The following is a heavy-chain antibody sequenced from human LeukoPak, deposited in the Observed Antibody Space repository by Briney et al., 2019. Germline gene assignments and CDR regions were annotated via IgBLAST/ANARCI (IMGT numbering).Heavy chain of an antibody. J-gene: IGHJ6*03. CDR2: ISSSGSTI. D-gene: IGHD2-21*02. CDR1: GFTFSDYY. CDR3: ARYGAYCGGDCYSYYYYYTDV. V-gene: IGHV3-11*01. Sequence: GGSLRLSCAASGFTFSDYYMSWIRQAPGKGLEWVSYISSSGSTIYYADSVKGRFTISRDNAKNSLYLQMNSLRAEDTAVYYCARYGAYCGGDCYSYYYYYTDVWGKGTTVTVSS.